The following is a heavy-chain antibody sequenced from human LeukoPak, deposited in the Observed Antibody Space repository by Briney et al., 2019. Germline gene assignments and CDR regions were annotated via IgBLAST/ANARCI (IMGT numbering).Heavy chain of an antibody. CDR3: ARALSSGYYYDDAFAI. V-gene: IGHV1-8*03. CDR1: GYTFTSYD. CDR2: MNPNSGNT. D-gene: IGHD3-22*01. Sequence: GASVKVSCKASGYTFTSYDINWVRQATGQGLEWMGWMNPNSGNTGYAQKFQGRVTITRNTYISTAYMELSRLRSEDTAVYYCARALSSGYYYDDAFAIWGQGTMVTVSS. J-gene: IGHJ3*02.